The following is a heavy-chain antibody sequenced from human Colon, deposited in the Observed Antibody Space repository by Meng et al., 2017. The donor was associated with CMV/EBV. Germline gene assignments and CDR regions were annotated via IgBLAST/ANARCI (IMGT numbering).Heavy chain of an antibody. CDR2: ISADNGNT. V-gene: IGHV1-18*01. Sequence: TFNRYGSSWVRQVPEQRLEWMGWISADNGNTNDAKKRQGRVTRTTETSNSTAYTELRRLRTVDTAVYYWERATPKGLLIRYYYGMNVWGQGTTVTVSS. CDR3: ERATPKGLLIRYYYGMNV. J-gene: IGHJ6*02. D-gene: IGHD2-15*01. CDR1: TFNRYG.